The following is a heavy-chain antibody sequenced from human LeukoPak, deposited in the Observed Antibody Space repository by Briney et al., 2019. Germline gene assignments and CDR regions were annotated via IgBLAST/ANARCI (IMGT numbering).Heavy chain of an antibody. V-gene: IGHV4-59*01. CDR3: ASSGYSIDYFDY. CDR2: IYYSGST. J-gene: IGHJ4*02. D-gene: IGHD5-18*01. Sequence: SETLSLTCTVSGGSISSYYWSWIRQPPGKGLEWIGYIYYSGSTNYNPSLKSRVTISVDTSKNQFSLKLSSVTAADTAVYYCASSGYSIDYFDYWGQEPLVTVSS. CDR1: GGSISSYY.